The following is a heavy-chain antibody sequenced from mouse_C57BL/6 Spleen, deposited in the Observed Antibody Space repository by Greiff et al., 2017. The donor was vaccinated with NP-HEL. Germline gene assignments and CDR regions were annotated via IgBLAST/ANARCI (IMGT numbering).Heavy chain of an antibody. J-gene: IGHJ4*01. Sequence: QVQLQQSGPELVKPGASVKISCKASGYAFSSSSMNWVKQRPGKGLEWIGRIYPGDGDTNYNGKFKGKATLTADKSSSTAYMQLSSLTSEDSAVYFCARPSTINYAMDYWGQGTSVTVSS. D-gene: IGHD2-1*01. CDR1: GYAFSSSS. CDR2: IYPGDGDT. V-gene: IGHV1-82*01. CDR3: ARPSTINYAMDY.